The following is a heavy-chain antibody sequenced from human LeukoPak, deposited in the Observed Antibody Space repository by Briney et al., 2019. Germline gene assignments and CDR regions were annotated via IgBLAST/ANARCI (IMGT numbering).Heavy chain of an antibody. CDR1: GGTFSSYA. D-gene: IGHD2-2*01. CDR3: ARDIVVVPFYYYYGMDV. J-gene: IGHJ6*02. Sequence: SVKVSCKASGGTFSSYAISWVRQAPGQGLEWMGRTIPILGIANYAQKFQGRVTITADKSTSTAYMELSSLRSEDTAVYYCARDIVVVPFYYYYGMDVWGQGTTVTVSS. CDR2: TIPILGIA. V-gene: IGHV1-69*04.